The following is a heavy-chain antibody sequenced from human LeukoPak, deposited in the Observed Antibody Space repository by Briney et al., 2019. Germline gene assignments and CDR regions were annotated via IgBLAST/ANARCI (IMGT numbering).Heavy chain of an antibody. Sequence: GGSLRLSCAASGFTFSSYAMHWVRQAPGKGLEWVAVISYDGSNKYYAGSVKGRFTISRDNSKNTLYLQLNSLRADDTAVYYCAKDSGYYYDSGGDYHFDYWGQGTLVTVSS. J-gene: IGHJ4*02. CDR2: ISYDGSNK. CDR3: AKDSGYYYDSGGDYHFDY. CDR1: GFTFSSYA. V-gene: IGHV3-30-3*01. D-gene: IGHD3-22*01.